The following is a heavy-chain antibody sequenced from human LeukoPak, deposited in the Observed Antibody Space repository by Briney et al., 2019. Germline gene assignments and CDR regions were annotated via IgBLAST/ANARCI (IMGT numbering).Heavy chain of an antibody. J-gene: IGHJ6*03. CDR2: IVPIFGTA. CDR3: ARGSGIAARQAMDV. V-gene: IGHV1-69*13. CDR1: VCTFSSYA. D-gene: IGHD6-6*01. Sequence: GVSVKVSCKPSVCTFSSYAFSWVGQAPGQGLDWVGGIVPIFGTAHYAQKFQGRVTITPDESPSTAYMELSSLRSEDTAVYYCARGSGIAARQAMDVWGKGTTVTVSS.